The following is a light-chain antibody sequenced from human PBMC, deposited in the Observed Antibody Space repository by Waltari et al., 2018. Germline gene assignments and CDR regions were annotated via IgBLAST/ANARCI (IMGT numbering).Light chain of an antibody. CDR3: SSYTSISTSEV. CDR1: SSDVGGYDF. J-gene: IGLJ2*01. CDR2: DVY. Sequence: QSALTQPASVSGSPGQSITIPCTGTSSDVGGYDFVSWYQQYPGKAPKLVIYDVYYRRTGVSGRFSASKSGNTASLTISGLQTEDEADYYCSSYTSISTSEVFGGGTKLTVL. V-gene: IGLV2-14*03.